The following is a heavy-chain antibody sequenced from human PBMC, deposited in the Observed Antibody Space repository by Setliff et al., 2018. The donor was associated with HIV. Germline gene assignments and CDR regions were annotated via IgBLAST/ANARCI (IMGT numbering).Heavy chain of an antibody. D-gene: IGHD1-20*01. Sequence: GASVKVSCKASGYTFTSYGISWVRQAPGQGLEWMGGIIPVFGPADYAKKFQGRVTITADESTRTAYMELSSLRSEDTAVYYCAILSVYWFDPWGQGTPVTVSS. V-gene: IGHV1-69*13. CDR1: GYTFTSYG. J-gene: IGHJ5*02. CDR3: AILSVYWFDP. CDR2: IIPVFGPA.